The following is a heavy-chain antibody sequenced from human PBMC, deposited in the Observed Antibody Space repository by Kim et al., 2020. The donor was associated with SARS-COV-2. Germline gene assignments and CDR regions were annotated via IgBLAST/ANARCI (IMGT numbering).Heavy chain of an antibody. CDR2: ISSSSSYI. CDR3: ARVTADGDYVVYYYYGMDV. J-gene: IGHJ6*02. V-gene: IGHV3-21*01. Sequence: GGSLRLSCAASGFTFSSYSMNWVRQAPGKGLEWVSSISSSSSYIYYADSVKGRFTISRDNAKNSLYLQMNSLRAEDTAVYYCARVTADGDYVVYYYYGMDVWGQGTTVAVSS. D-gene: IGHD4-17*01. CDR1: GFTFSSYS.